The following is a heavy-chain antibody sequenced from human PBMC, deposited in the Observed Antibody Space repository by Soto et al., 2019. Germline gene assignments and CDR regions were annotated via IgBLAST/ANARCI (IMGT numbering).Heavy chain of an antibody. CDR1: GYTFTSYG. D-gene: IGHD3-3*01. CDR3: ARVDYYDFWSGSFPYMDV. V-gene: IGHV1-18*01. J-gene: IGHJ6*03. CDR2: ISAYNGNT. Sequence: ASVKVSCKASGYTFTSYGISWVRQAPGQGLEWMGWISAYNGNTNYAQKLQGRVTMTTDTSTSTAYMELRSLRSDDTAVYYCARVDYYDFWSGSFPYMDVWGQGTTVTVSS.